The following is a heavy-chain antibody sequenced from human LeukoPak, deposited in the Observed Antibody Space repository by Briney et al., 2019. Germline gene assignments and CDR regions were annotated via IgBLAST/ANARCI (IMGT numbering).Heavy chain of an antibody. CDR1: GYTFTSYY. CDR3: ARGYDFWSGHQEGDAFDI. Sequence: ASVKVSCKASGYTFTSYYMHWVRQAPGQGLEWMGIINPSGGSTSYAQKFQGRVTMTRDMSTSTVYMELSSLRSEDTAVYYCARGYDFWSGHQEGDAFDIWGQGTMVTVSS. J-gene: IGHJ3*02. CDR2: INPSGGST. D-gene: IGHD3-3*01. V-gene: IGHV1-46*01.